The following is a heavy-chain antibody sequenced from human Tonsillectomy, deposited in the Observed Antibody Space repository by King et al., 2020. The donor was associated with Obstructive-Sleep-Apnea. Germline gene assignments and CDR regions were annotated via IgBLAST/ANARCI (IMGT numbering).Heavy chain of an antibody. Sequence: VQLVESGGGLVQPGGSLKLSCAASGFTFDDSHMHWVRQAPGKGREWIGHIISRRDNYATAYAASVNGRFSISRDPTKSTAYLQMNSLTTEDTAVYYCSRQTESCHDSWGQGTRVTVSS. CDR1: GFTFDDSH. J-gene: IGHJ4*02. D-gene: IGHD2-15*01. CDR2: IISRRDNYAT. V-gene: IGHV3-73*01. CDR3: SRQTESCHDS.